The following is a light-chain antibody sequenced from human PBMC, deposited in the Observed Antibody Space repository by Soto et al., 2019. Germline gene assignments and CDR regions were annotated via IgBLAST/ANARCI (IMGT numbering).Light chain of an antibody. CDR1: QSVSTS. CDR2: DAS. Sequence: EIVLTQSPGTLSLSPGDRTTLSCRASQSVSTSLAWYHHKPGEAPRLLIYDASTRATGIPARFSGSGSGTDFTLTISGLQSEDFAVYYCQQYNNWPQTFGQGTKVDI. V-gene: IGKV3-15*01. CDR3: QQYNNWPQT. J-gene: IGKJ1*01.